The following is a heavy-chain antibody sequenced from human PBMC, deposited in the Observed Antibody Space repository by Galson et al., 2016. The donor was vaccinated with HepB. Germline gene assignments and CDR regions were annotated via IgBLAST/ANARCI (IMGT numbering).Heavy chain of an antibody. CDR2: ISSSSSYI. J-gene: IGHJ4*02. Sequence: SLRLSYAASGFIFSNYAMHWVRQAPGKGLEWVSSISSSSSYIYYADSVKGRFTISRDNAKNSLYLQMNSLRAEDTAVYYCARGDIVGAIFDYWGQGTLVTVSS. CDR3: ARGDIVGAIFDY. V-gene: IGHV3-21*01. CDR1: GFIFSNYA. D-gene: IGHD1-26*01.